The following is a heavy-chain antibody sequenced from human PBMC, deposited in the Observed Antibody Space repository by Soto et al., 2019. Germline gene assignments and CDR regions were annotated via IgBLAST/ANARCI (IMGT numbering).Heavy chain of an antibody. CDR3: ARGGGYYDILTGYSDFDY. V-gene: IGHV4-34*01. D-gene: IGHD3-9*01. CDR1: GGSFSGYY. Sequence: SETLSLTCAVYGGSFSGYYWSWIRQPPGKGLEWIGEINHSGSTNYNPSLKSRVTISVDTSKNQFSLKLSSVTAADTAVYYCARGGGYYDILTGYSDFDYWGQGTLVTVSS. J-gene: IGHJ4*02. CDR2: INHSGST.